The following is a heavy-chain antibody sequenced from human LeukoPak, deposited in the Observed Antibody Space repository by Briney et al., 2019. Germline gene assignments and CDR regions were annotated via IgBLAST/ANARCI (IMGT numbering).Heavy chain of an antibody. J-gene: IGHJ4*02. CDR1: GYTFTSYS. CDR3: ARASYCSDGSCYSDY. D-gene: IGHD2-15*01. CDR2: MSAYNGNT. V-gene: IGHV1-18*01. Sequence: ATVKVSCKASGYTFTSYSISWVRQAPGQGPEWMGWMSAYNGNTIYAQKVKGRVTMTTDTSTSTAYMELRSLKSDDTAVYYCARASYCSDGSCYSDYWGQGTLVTVSS.